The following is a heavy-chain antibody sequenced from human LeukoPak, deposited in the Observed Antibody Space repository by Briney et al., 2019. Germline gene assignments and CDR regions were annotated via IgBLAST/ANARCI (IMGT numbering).Heavy chain of an antibody. CDR1: GGSFSGYY. D-gene: IGHD5-24*01. V-gene: IGHV4-34*01. Sequence: SSETLSLTCAVYGGSFSGYYWSWIRQPPGKGLEWIGEINHSGSTNYNPSLKSRVTISVDTSKNQFSLKLSSVTAADTAVYYCARRRVEMATISGFDYWGQGTLVTVSS. CDR3: ARRRVEMATISGFDY. CDR2: INHSGST. J-gene: IGHJ4*02.